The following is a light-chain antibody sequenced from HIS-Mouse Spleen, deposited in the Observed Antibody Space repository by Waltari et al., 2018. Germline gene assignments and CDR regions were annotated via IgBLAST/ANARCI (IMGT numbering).Light chain of an antibody. CDR1: SSDVGGYNS. J-gene: IGLJ2*01. CDR3: CSYAGSYTLV. Sequence: QSALTQPASVSGSPGQSITISCTGTSSDVGGYNSVSWYQQHPGKAPKLMIYEVSNRPSGVSNRFSGSKSGNTASLTISGLQAEDEADYYCCSYAGSYTLVFGGGTKLTVL. CDR2: EVS. V-gene: IGLV2-14*01.